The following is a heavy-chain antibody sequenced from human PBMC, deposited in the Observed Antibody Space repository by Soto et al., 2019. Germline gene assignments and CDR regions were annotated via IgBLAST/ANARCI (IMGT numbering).Heavy chain of an antibody. J-gene: IGHJ4*02. CDR3: ARHRPYSSPFYFDS. CDR1: GGSISDYY. D-gene: IGHD2-15*01. V-gene: IGHV4-59*08. Sequence: LFLTCTVSGGSISDYYWSWIRQPPAKGLEWIGYIYYSGSTNYNPSLKSRVTISVDSSKNQFSLRLSSVTAADTAVYYCARHRPYSSPFYFDSRGQGTLVTVSS. CDR2: IYYSGST.